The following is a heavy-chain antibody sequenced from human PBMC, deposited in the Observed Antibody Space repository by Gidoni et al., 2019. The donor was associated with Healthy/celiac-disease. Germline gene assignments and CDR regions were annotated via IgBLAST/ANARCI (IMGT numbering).Heavy chain of an antibody. CDR1: GFTFSSYG. CDR2: IWYDGSNK. J-gene: IGHJ5*02. V-gene: IGHV3-33*01. Sequence: QVQLVESGGGVVQPGRSLRLSCAASGFTFSSYGMHWVRQAPGKGLEWVAVIWYDGSNKYYADSVKGRFTISRDNSKNTLYLQMNSLRAEDTAVYYCARGRYCSGGSCPKAPKDWFDPWGQGTLVTVSS. D-gene: IGHD2-15*01. CDR3: ARGRYCSGGSCPKAPKDWFDP.